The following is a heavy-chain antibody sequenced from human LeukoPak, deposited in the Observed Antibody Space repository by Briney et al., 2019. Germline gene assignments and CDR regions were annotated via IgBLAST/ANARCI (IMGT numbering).Heavy chain of an antibody. CDR1: GYTFTSYP. Sequence: VASVKVSCKASGYTFTSYPIHWVRQAPGQGLEWMGWITPSGGTNYPQKFQGRVAITWDTSITTAYMDLSRLTSDDTAVYYCARDRYGDGFAHLDYWGQGALVTVSS. CDR2: ITPSGGT. V-gene: IGHV1-2*02. D-gene: IGHD5-24*01. CDR3: ARDRYGDGFAHLDY. J-gene: IGHJ4*02.